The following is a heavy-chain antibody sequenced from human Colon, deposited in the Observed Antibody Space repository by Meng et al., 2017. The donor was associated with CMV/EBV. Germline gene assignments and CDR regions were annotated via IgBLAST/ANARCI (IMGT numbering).Heavy chain of an antibody. CDR2: IIPILGIA. CDR1: GGTFSSYA. J-gene: IGHJ5*02. V-gene: IGHV1-69*10. Sequence: SVKVSCKASGGTFSSYAISWVRQAPGQGLEWMGGIIPILGIANYAQKFQGRVTITRNTSISTAYMELSSLRSEDTAVYYCARGSPLQGTSFYGWFDPWGQGTLVTVSS. D-gene: IGHD2-2*01. CDR3: ARGSPLQGTSFYGWFDP.